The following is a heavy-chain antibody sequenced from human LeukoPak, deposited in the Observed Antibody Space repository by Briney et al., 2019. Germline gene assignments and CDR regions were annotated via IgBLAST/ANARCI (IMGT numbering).Heavy chain of an antibody. CDR3: ARDGESPPDSSFDY. J-gene: IGHJ4*02. V-gene: IGHV4-4*07. D-gene: IGHD3-10*01. CDR1: GGSISSYY. Sequence: SETLSLTCTVSGGSISSYYWSWIRQPAGKGLEWIGRIYTSGSTNYNPSLKSRVTMSVDTSKNQFSLKLSSVTAADTAVYYCARDGESPPDSSFDYWGQGTLVTVSS. CDR2: IYTSGST.